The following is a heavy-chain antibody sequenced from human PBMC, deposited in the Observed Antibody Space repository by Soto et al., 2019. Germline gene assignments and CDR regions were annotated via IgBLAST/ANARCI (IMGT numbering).Heavy chain of an antibody. CDR2: ISYVGSNK. V-gene: IGHV3-30*18. Sequence: QVQLVESGGGVVQPGRSLRLSCAASGFTFSSYGLHWVRQAPGTGLEWGAVISYVGSNKYYADSVKGRFTISRDNSKNTLYLQMNSLRAEDTAVYYCAKPSGQQLAPNYFDYWGQGTLVTVSS. D-gene: IGHD6-13*01. CDR3: AKPSGQQLAPNYFDY. J-gene: IGHJ4*02. CDR1: GFTFSSYG.